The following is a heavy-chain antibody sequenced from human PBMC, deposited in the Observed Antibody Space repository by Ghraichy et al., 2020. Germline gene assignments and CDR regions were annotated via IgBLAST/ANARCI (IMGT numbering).Heavy chain of an antibody. Sequence: ASVKVSCKASGYTFTSYYMHWVRQAPGQGLEWMGIINPSGGSTSYAQKFQGRVTMTRDTSTSTVYMELSSLRSEDTAVYYCARVPYHIAVAAPFDYWGQGTLVTVSS. J-gene: IGHJ4*02. D-gene: IGHD6-19*01. CDR3: ARVPYHIAVAAPFDY. CDR1: GYTFTSYY. V-gene: IGHV1-46*03. CDR2: INPSGGST.